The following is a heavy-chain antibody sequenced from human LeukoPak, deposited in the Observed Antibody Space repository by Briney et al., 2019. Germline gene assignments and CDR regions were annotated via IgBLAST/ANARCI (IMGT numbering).Heavy chain of an antibody. J-gene: IGHJ4*02. CDR3: ARALYLYFDY. CDR2: ISYDGSNK. D-gene: IGHD5/OR15-5a*01. V-gene: IGHV3-30-3*01. Sequence: PGGSLRLSCAASGFTFSSYAMHGVRQAPGKGLEWVAVISYDGSNKYYADSVKGRFTISRDNSKNTLYLQMNSLRAEDTAVYYCARALYLYFDYWGQGTLVTVSS. CDR1: GFTFSSYA.